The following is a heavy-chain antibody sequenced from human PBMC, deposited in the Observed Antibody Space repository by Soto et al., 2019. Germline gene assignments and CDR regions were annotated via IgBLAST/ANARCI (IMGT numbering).Heavy chain of an antibody. CDR3: TRGDYYYYMDV. V-gene: IGHV3-23*01. D-gene: IGHD3-16*01. J-gene: IGHJ6*03. Sequence: EAQLLESGGGLVQPGGSLRLSCAASGIIFSSYGMNWVRQAPGEGLEWVSSLSRSGNTTYYADSVKGRFTFSRDNSKDTPYLQMNSLRAEDTATYYCTRGDYYYYMDVWGKGTTVTVSS. CDR1: GIIFSSYG. CDR2: LSRSGNTT.